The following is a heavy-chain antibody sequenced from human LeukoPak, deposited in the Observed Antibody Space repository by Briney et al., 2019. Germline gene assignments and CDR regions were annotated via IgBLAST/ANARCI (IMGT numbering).Heavy chain of an antibody. D-gene: IGHD1-20*01. J-gene: IGHJ5*02. V-gene: IGHV4-39*01. Sequence: SETLSLTCTVSGDSISSSDYYWGWIRQAPGKGLEWIGRIYYSGGTYYNPSLESRVTISVDTSKNQLSLKLSSVTAADTAVYYCARHLKVAGMTNNCFDPWGQGTLVTVSS. CDR2: IYYSGGT. CDR1: GDSISSSDYY. CDR3: ARHLKVAGMTNNCFDP.